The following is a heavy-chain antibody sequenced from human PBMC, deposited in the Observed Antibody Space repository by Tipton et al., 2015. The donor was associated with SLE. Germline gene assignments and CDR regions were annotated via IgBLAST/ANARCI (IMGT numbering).Heavy chain of an antibody. CDR3: ARYVLTGYYNYFDY. Sequence: TLSLTCAVYGGSFSGYYWSWIRQPPGKGLECIGEINHSGSTNYNPSLKSRVTISVDTSKNQFSLRLSSVTTADTAVYYCARYVLTGYYNYFDYWGQGTLVTVSS. CDR1: GGSFSGYY. J-gene: IGHJ4*02. D-gene: IGHD3-9*01. V-gene: IGHV4-34*01. CDR2: INHSGST.